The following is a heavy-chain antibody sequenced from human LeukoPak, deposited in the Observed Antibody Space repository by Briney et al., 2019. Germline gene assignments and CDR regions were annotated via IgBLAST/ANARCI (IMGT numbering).Heavy chain of an antibody. CDR1: GGSISSYY. CDR3: ARDHSSGWYVLDY. D-gene: IGHD6-19*01. Sequence: SETLSLTCTVSGGSISSYYWSWIRQPPGKGLEWIGYIYYSGSTNYNPSLKSRVTISVDTSKNQFSLKLSSVTAADTAVYYCARDHSSGWYVLDYWGQGTLVTVSS. CDR2: IYYSGST. V-gene: IGHV4-59*01. J-gene: IGHJ4*02.